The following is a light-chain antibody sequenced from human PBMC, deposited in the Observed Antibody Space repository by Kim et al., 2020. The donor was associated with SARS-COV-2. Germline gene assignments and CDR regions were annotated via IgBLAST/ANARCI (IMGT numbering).Light chain of an antibody. J-gene: IGLJ3*02. CDR1: SSNIGSDD. Sequence: QSVLTQPPSASGTPGQRVAISCSGSSSNIGSDDVNWYQQLPGAAPKLLIYANYLRPSGIPDRFSGSKSGTSASLAISGLQSEDEADYYCAAWDDRLNGVVFGGGTQLTVL. CDR2: ANY. V-gene: IGLV1-44*01. CDR3: AAWDDRLNGVV.